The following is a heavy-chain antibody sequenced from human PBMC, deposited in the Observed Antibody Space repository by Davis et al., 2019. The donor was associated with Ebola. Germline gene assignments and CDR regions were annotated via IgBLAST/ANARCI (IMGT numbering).Heavy chain of an antibody. CDR3: ARDLAVGGTRPNAFDI. Sequence: GESLKISCAASGFTFSNYAMSWVRQAPGKGLEWVSIIFGVSNTYYADSVKGRFTISRDNSENTLFLQMNSLRAEDTAVYYCARDLAVGGTRPNAFDIWGQGTVVTVS. J-gene: IGHJ3*02. D-gene: IGHD1-26*01. CDR2: IFGVSNT. CDR1: GFTFSNYA. V-gene: IGHV3-53*01.